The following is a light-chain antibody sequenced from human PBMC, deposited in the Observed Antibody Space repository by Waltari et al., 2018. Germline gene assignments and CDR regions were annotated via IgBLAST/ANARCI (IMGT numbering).Light chain of an antibody. CDR2: GAS. J-gene: IGKJ4*01. Sequence: EIVMTQSPATLSVSPGERATLSCRASQSVSSNLAWYQQKPGQAPRLLIYGASTRATGIPARFSCRGSGTEFTLTISSLQSEDFAFYYCQQYNNWPPLTFGGGTKVEIK. V-gene: IGKV3-15*01. CDR3: QQYNNWPPLT. CDR1: QSVSSN.